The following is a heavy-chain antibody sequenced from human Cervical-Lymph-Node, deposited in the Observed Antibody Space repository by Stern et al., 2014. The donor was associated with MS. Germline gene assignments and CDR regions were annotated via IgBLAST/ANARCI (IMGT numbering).Heavy chain of an antibody. D-gene: IGHD3-10*01. CDR3: VKDETPGGADV. CDR2: IIWNSGSI. J-gene: IGHJ6*01. V-gene: IGHV3-9*01. Sequence: EVQLVESGGGLVQPGRSLRLSCAVSGVNFNDYGIHWVRQAPGKGLEWVSGIIWNSGSIGYADSVKGRFTISRDKAKNSLYLEMNSLRAEDTALYYCVKDETPGGADVWGQGTTVTVSS. CDR1: GVNFNDYG.